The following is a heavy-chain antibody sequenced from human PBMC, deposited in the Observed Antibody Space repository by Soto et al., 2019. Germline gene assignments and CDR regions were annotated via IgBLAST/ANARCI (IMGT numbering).Heavy chain of an antibody. D-gene: IGHD3-22*01. Sequence: GASVKVSCKASGYTFTSYGISWVRQAPGQGLEWMGWISAYNGNTNYAQKLQGRVTMTTDTSTSTAYMELRSLRSDDTAVYYCARDSWYYYDSSGYYPRGPDYDAFDIWGQGTMVTVSS. CDR3: ARDSWYYYDSSGYYPRGPDYDAFDI. CDR2: ISAYNGNT. V-gene: IGHV1-18*04. J-gene: IGHJ3*02. CDR1: GYTFTSYG.